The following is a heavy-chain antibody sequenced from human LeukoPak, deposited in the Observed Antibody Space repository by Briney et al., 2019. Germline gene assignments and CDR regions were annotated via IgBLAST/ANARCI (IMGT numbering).Heavy chain of an antibody. CDR1: GYTFTSYA. V-gene: IGHV1-3*01. J-gene: IGHJ5*02. CDR2: INAGNGNT. Sequence: ASVKVSCKASGYTFTSYAMHWVRQAPGQRLEWMGWINAGNGNTKYSQKFQGRVTITRDTSASTAYMELSSLRSEDTAVYYCARSREEGKAAAGLNWFDPWGQGTLVTVSS. D-gene: IGHD6-13*01. CDR3: ARSREEGKAAAGLNWFDP.